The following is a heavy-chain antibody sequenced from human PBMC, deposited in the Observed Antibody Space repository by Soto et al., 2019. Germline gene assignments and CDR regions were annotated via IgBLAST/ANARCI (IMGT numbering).Heavy chain of an antibody. D-gene: IGHD3-9*01. V-gene: IGHV4-59*01. CDR1: GGSISVYY. J-gene: IGHJ4*02. CDR3: ARGVGSSPPRY. CDR2: IYDSGSP. Sequence: SETLSLTCTISGGSISVYYWSWIRQSPGQGLEWIGYIYDSGSPYYNPSLKTRVTISADTSKNQNSLKLTSATAADTAVYFCARGVGSSPPRYWGRGTLVTVSS.